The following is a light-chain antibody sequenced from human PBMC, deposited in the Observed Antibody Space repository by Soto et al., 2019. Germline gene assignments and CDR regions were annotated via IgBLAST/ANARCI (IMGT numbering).Light chain of an antibody. CDR1: QSISKW. CDR2: EAS. V-gene: IGKV1-5*03. CDR3: QQYNSQST. J-gene: IGKJ1*01. Sequence: IQMTQSPSPMSASVGDRATITCRASQSISKWLAWFQQKAGKAPKLLIYEASKLATGVPSRISGSGSGTEFTLTISSLHPDDFATYYCQQYNSQSTLGQGTKVDI.